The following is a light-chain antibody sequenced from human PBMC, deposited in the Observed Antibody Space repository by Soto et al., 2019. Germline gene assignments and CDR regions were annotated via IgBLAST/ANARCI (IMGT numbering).Light chain of an antibody. CDR1: QSVNNS. Sequence: EIVLTQSPATLSLSPGERATLSCRASQSVNNSLAWYQQKPGQAPRLLIYDASNRATAVPARFSGSGSGTAFTLTISSLEPEDFAVYYCQQRSIWPPLTFGGGTKVEIK. CDR3: QQRSIWPPLT. J-gene: IGKJ4*01. V-gene: IGKV3-11*01. CDR2: DAS.